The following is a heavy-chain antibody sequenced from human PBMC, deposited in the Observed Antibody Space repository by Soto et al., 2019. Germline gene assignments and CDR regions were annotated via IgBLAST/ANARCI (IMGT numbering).Heavy chain of an antibody. CDR2: INSNGGST. CDR3: ARDQRPWELRGGFDY. J-gene: IGHJ4*02. V-gene: IGHV3-64*07. D-gene: IGHD1-26*01. Sequence: EVQLVESGGGLVQPGGSLRLSCAASGFTFSTYAMHWVHQAPGKALEYVSRINSNGGSTYYVDSVKDRFTISRDNSKNTLYLQMGSLRAEDMAVYYCARDQRPWELRGGFDYWGQGTLVTVSS. CDR1: GFTFSTYA.